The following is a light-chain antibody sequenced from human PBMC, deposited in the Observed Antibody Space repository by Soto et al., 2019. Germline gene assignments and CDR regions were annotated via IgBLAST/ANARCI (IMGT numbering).Light chain of an antibody. V-gene: IGKV3D-15*01. CDR3: QQYHNWPT. CDR2: DAS. CDR1: QSVSSY. Sequence: EQVLKKSPGTLSLTKGARATLSCRASQSVSSYLAWYQQKPGQAPSLLIYDASNRATGIPARFIVIGSGTEFTLTISSLQSEDFAVDYCQQYHNWPTFGQGTIVDIK. J-gene: IGKJ1*01.